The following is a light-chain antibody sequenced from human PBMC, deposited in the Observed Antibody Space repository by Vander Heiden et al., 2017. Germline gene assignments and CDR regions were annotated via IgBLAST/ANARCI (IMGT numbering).Light chain of an antibody. CDR1: QNISGY. CDR3: QQSVTTPWT. CDR2: AAS. V-gene: IGKV1-39*01. Sequence: DIQMTQSPSSLSASVGDRVTITCRASQNISGYFSWYQQKPGKAPKFLIFAASSLQNRVPSRFNGNGSGTDFTLTISRLQPEDFATYYCQQSVTTPWTFGQGTKVEIK. J-gene: IGKJ1*01.